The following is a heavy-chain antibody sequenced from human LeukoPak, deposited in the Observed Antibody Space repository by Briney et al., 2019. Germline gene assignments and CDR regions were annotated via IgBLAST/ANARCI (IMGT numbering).Heavy chain of an antibody. CDR2: ISYNENT. Sequence: PSETLSLTCTVSGGSVSSGTYYWTWIRQPPGKGLEWIAYISYNENTNYNPSLKSRLTISLDTSKNQFSLKLSSVTAADTAVYYCARFYDSSGYPDYWGQGTLVTVSS. V-gene: IGHV4-61*01. CDR3: ARFYDSSGYPDY. CDR1: GGSVSSGTYY. D-gene: IGHD3-22*01. J-gene: IGHJ4*02.